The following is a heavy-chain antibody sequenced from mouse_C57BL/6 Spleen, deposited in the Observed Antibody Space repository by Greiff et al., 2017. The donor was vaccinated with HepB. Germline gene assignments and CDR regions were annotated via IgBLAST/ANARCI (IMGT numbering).Heavy chain of an antibody. Sequence: LVESGAELVKPGASVKISCKASGYAFSSYWMNWVKQRPGKGLEWIGQIYPGDGDTNYNGKFKGKATLTADKSSSTTYMQLSSLTSADAAVYFCARRDSSGYGYWGQGTTLTVSS. J-gene: IGHJ2*01. V-gene: IGHV1-80*01. CDR3: ARRDSSGYGY. CDR2: IYPGDGDT. D-gene: IGHD3-2*02. CDR1: GYAFSSYW.